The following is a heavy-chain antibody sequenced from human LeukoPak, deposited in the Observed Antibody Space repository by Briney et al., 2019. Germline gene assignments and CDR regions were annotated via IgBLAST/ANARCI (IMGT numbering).Heavy chain of an antibody. CDR2: MNPNGGSR. Sequence: GASVKVCCKASGYTFTSYDINWVRQAPGQGLEWMGWMNPNGGSRSYAQKFQGRVTITRNTSISTAYMELSSLRSEHTAVYYCARGPRWRQRGYYYMDVWGKGTTVPVPS. J-gene: IGHJ6*03. CDR1: GYTFTSYD. CDR3: ARGPRWRQRGYYYMDV. D-gene: IGHD2-21*02. V-gene: IGHV1-8*03.